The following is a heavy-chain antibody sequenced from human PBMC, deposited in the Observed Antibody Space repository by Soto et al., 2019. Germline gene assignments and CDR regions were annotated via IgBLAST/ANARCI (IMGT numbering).Heavy chain of an antibody. J-gene: IGHJ6*02. V-gene: IGHV1-69*02. CDR1: GGTFSSYT. CDR3: ALSMVRGVMGYYYGMDV. Sequence: QVQLVQSGAEVKKPGSSVKVSCKASGGTFSSYTISWVRQAPGQGLEWMGRIIPILGIANYAQKFQGRVTITADKSTSTAYMELSSLRSEDTAVYYCALSMVRGVMGYYYGMDVWGQGTTVTVSS. CDR2: IIPILGIA. D-gene: IGHD3-10*01.